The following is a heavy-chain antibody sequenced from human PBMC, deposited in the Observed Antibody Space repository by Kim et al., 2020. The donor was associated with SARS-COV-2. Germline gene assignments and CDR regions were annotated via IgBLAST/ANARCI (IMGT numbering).Heavy chain of an antibody. D-gene: IGHD6-13*01. V-gene: IGHV4-34*01. CDR3: ARGYSSSCLLP. J-gene: IGHJ5*02. CDR2: INHSGST. CDR1: GGSFSGYY. Sequence: SETLSLTCAVYGGSFSGYYWSWIRQPPGKGLEWIGEINHSGSTNYNPSLKSRVTISVDTSKNQFSLKLSSVTAADTAVYYCARGYSSSCLLPWGQGTLVT.